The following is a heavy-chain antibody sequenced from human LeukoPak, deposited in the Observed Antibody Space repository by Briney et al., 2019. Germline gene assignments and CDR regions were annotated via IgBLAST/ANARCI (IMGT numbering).Heavy chain of an antibody. J-gene: IGHJ3*02. CDR1: GFTFSSYA. CDR3: ASLDEYYYDSSGYHDAFDI. D-gene: IGHD3-22*01. Sequence: GGSLRLSCAASGFTFSSYAMSWVRQAPGKGLEWVSAISGSGGSTYYADSVKGRFTISRDNSKNTLYLQMNSLRAEDTAVYYCASLDEYYYDSSGYHDAFDIWGQGTMVTVSS. CDR2: ISGSGGST. V-gene: IGHV3-23*01.